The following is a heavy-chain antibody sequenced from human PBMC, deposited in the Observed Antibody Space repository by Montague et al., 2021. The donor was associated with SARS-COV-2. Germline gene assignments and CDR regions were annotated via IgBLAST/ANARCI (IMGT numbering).Heavy chain of an antibody. CDR3: ASTTDFDLVSIFYCVLDL. J-gene: IGHJ6*02. V-gene: IGHV4-59*08. CDR2: IYYSGST. Sequence: SETLSLTCTVSGGSISSYYWSWIRQPPGRGLEWIGYIYYSGSTDYNPSLKSRVTMSIDTSKNQFSLRLNSVTAADTAVYFCASTTDFDLVSIFYCVLDLWGQGTTVTVSS. D-gene: IGHD3-9*01. CDR1: GGSISSYY.